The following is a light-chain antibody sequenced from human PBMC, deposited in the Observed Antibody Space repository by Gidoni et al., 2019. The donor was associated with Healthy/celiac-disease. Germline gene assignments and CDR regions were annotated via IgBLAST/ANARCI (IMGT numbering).Light chain of an antibody. CDR1: SRDVGGYNY. Sequence: QSALTQPASVSGSPGQSITISCSGTSRDVGGYNYVSWYQQHPGRAPKLMIYDVSNRPSGVSYRFSGSKSGNTASLTISGLQAEDEADYYCSSYTSTNSQVFGGGTKVTVL. CDR3: SSYTSTNSQV. CDR2: DVS. J-gene: IGLJ1*01. V-gene: IGLV2-14*01.